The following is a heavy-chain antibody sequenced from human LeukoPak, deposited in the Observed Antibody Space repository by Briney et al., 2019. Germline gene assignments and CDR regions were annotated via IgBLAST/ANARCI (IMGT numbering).Heavy chain of an antibody. J-gene: IGHJ2*01. V-gene: IGHV1-46*01. CDR2: INPSGGST. Sequence: GASVKVSCKASGYTFTSYYMHWVRQAPGQGLEWMGIINPSGGSTSYAQKFQGRVTMTRDTSTSTVYMELSSLRSEDTAVYYCASRRTYGDYFSPSYWYFDLWGRGTLVTVSS. CDR1: GYTFTSYY. D-gene: IGHD4-17*01. CDR3: ASRRTYGDYFSPSYWYFDL.